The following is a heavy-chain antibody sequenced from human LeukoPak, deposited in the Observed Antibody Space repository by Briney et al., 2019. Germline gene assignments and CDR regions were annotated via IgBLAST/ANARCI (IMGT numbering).Heavy chain of an antibody. V-gene: IGHV3-7*03. CDR2: IKQDGSEK. J-gene: IGHJ6*04. Sequence: PGGSLRLSCAASGFTFSSHWMSWVRQAPGKGLEWVANIKQDGSEKYYVDSVKGRFTISRDNAKNSLYLQMKSLRPEDTALYYCAKDGRSGYYWDVWGKGTTVTVSS. D-gene: IGHD3-22*01. CDR1: GFTFSSHW. CDR3: AKDGRSGYYWDV.